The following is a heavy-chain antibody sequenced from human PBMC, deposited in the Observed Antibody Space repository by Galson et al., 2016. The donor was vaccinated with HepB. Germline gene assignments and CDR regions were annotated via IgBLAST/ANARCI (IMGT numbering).Heavy chain of an antibody. D-gene: IGHD7-27*01. Sequence: SLRLSCAVSGFTFSSFAMHWVRQSPGRGLEYVSGIDNTGGTAYYADSVRGRFTISRDKSRNTLYLKRDSLRADDTALYYCAKRRENWGHFDYWGQGTLVTVSS. CDR3: AKRRENWGHFDY. J-gene: IGHJ4*02. CDR2: IDNTGGTA. CDR1: GFTFSSFA. V-gene: IGHV3-64D*08.